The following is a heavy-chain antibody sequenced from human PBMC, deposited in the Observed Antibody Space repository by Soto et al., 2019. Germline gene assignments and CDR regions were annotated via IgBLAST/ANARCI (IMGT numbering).Heavy chain of an antibody. CDR3: ARGTYYDILTGPDYYYCGMDV. J-gene: IGHJ6*02. CDR1: GGSISSYY. CDR2: IYYSGST. V-gene: IGHV4-59*08. Sequence: SETLSLTCTVSGGSISSYYWSWIRQPPGKGLEWIGYIYYSGSTNYNPSLKSRVTISVDTSKNQFSLKLSSVTAADTAVYYCARGTYYDILTGPDYYYCGMDVWGEGTTVTVS. D-gene: IGHD3-9*01.